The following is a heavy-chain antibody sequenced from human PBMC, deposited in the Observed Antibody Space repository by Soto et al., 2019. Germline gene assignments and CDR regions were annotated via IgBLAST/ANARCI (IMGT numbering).Heavy chain of an antibody. V-gene: IGHV1-18*01. CDR3: VKDTQWLETYFDS. J-gene: IGHJ4*02. Sequence: ASVKVSCKASGYTFVSYGISWVRQAPGQGLEWMGWISGDNGNTKYAQSLQGRVTMTTDTSTSTAYMELRSLRSDDTAIYYCVKDTQWLETYFDSWGPGTLVTVSS. D-gene: IGHD6-19*01. CDR1: GYTFVSYG. CDR2: ISGDNGNT.